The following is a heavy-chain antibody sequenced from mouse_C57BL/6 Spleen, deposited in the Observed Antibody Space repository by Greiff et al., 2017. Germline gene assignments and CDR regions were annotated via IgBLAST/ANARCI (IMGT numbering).Heavy chain of an antibody. CDR1: GFTFSDYG. J-gene: IGHJ2*01. CDR2: ISSGSSTI. CDR3: ARDEYDEGYYLDY. V-gene: IGHV5-17*01. D-gene: IGHD2-4*01. Sequence: EVKLVESGGGLVKPGGSLKLSCAASGFTFSDYGMHWVRQAPEKGLEWVAYISSGSSTIYYADTVKGRFTISRDNAKNTLFLQMTSLRSEDTAMYYCARDEYDEGYYLDYWGQGTTLTVSS.